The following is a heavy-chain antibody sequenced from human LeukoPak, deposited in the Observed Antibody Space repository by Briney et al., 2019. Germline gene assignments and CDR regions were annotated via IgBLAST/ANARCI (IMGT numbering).Heavy chain of an antibody. V-gene: IGHV3-30*02. J-gene: IGHJ3*02. D-gene: IGHD5-24*01. Sequence: GGSLRLSCAASGFTFSSSGLHWVRQAPGKGLEWVAFIRYDGSNKYYADSVKGRFTISRDNSKNTLYLQMNSLRAEDTAVYYCAKARDGYIYDAFDIWGQGTMVTVSS. CDR1: GFTFSSSG. CDR2: IRYDGSNK. CDR3: AKARDGYIYDAFDI.